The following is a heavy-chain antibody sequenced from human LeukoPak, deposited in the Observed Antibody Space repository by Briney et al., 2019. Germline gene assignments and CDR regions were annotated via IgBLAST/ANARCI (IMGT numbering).Heavy chain of an antibody. CDR1: GGSVSSGSYY. V-gene: IGHV4-61*01. CDR3: AKDKGSSPAH. J-gene: IGHJ4*02. Sequence: SETLSLTCTVSGGSVSSGSYYWSWIRQPPGKGLEWIGYIYYSGSTNYNPSLKSRVTISVDTSKNQFSLKLSSVTAADTAVYYCAKDKGSSPAHWGQGTLVTVSS. D-gene: IGHD6-6*01. CDR2: IYYSGST.